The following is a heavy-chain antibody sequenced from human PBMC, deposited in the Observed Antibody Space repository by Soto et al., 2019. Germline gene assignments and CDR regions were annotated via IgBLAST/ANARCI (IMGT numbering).Heavy chain of an antibody. V-gene: IGHV5-51*01. CDR1: GYSFTSYW. D-gene: IGHD1-26*01. J-gene: IGHJ4*02. CDR3: ATKTRAFFDY. Sequence: PVESLTISCKVSGYSFTSYWIGWARQMPGKGLEWMGIIYPGDSDTRYSPSFQGQVTISADKSIRTAYLQWSSLKASDTAMYYCATKTRAFFDYWVQGTVVTVSS. CDR2: IYPGDSDT.